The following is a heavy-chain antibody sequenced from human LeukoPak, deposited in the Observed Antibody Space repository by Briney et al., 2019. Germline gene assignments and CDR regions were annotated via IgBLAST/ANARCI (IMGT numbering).Heavy chain of an antibody. CDR2: IYYSGST. V-gene: IGHV4-39*01. J-gene: IGHJ5*02. Sequence: SETLSLTCTVSGGSISSSSYYWGWIRQPPGKGLEWIGSIYYSGSTYYNPSLKSRVTISVDTSKNQFSLKLSSVTAADTAVYYCARRIKRPPYNWFDPWGQGTLVTVSS. CDR3: ARRIKRPPYNWFDP. CDR1: GGSISSSSYY.